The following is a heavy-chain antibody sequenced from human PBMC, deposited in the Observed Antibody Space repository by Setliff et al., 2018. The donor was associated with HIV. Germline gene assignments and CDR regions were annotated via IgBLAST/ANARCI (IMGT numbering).Heavy chain of an antibody. J-gene: IGHJ2*01. D-gene: IGHD2-21*02. Sequence: SETLSLTCTVSGASISRSSYYWGWVRQPPGKGLEWIGSIYHSGSIYYNPSLKSRVTISVDTSKSQFSLKLSSVTAADTAVYYCARHDGTYCGGDCYLLGYFDLWGRGTLVTVSS. V-gene: IGHV4-39*01. CDR2: IYHSGSI. CDR3: ARHDGTYCGGDCYLLGYFDL. CDR1: GASISRSSYY.